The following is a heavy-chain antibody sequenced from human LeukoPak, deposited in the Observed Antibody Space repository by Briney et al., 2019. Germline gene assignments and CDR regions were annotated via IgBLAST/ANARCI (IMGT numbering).Heavy chain of an antibody. V-gene: IGHV1-8*02. Sequence: ASVKVSCKASGYTFTSYYMHWVRQATGQGLEWMGWMNPNSGNTGYAQKFQGRVTMTRNTSISTAYMELSSLRSEDTAVYYCARADYSNYGLDYWGQGTLVTVSS. J-gene: IGHJ4*02. CDR1: GYTFTSYY. CDR3: ARADYSNYGLDY. D-gene: IGHD4-11*01. CDR2: MNPNSGNT.